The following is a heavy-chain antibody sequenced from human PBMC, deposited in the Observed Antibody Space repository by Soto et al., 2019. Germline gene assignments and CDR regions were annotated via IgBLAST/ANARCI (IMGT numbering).Heavy chain of an antibody. CDR1: GFSLSTSGVG. Sequence: QITLKESGPTLVKPTQTLTLTCTFSGFSLSTSGVGVGWIRQPPGKALEWLALIYWDDDKRYSPSLKSRLTITKYTSKNQVVLTMTNMYPVDTATYYCAHSTSTRHYDFWSGPRPDVWGQGTTVTVSS. D-gene: IGHD3-3*01. CDR2: IYWDDDK. V-gene: IGHV2-5*02. J-gene: IGHJ6*02. CDR3: AHSTSTRHYDFWSGPRPDV.